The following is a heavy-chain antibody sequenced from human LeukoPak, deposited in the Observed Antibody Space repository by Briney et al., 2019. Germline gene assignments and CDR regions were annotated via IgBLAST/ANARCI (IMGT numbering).Heavy chain of an antibody. J-gene: IGHJ4*02. Sequence: SVKVSCKASGGTFSSYAISWVRQAPGQGLEWMGGITPIFGTANYAQKFQGRVTITADESTSTAYMELSSLRSEDTAVYYCARDPEAQYYDFWSCYFDYWGQGTLVTVSS. CDR3: ARDPEAQYYDFWSCYFDY. CDR2: ITPIFGTA. D-gene: IGHD3-3*01. V-gene: IGHV1-69*01. CDR1: GGTFSSYA.